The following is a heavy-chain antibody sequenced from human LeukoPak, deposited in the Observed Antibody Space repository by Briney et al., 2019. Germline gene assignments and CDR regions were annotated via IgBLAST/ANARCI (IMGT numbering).Heavy chain of an antibody. Sequence: KTGGSLRLSCTASGFTFSDCDMNWFRQAPGKGLEWVSSISYRTSHIYYADPVKGRFTISRDNAKNSLYLQMDSLRAEDTAVYFCGRAFPPLRTAAAGDYWGQGTLVTVSS. J-gene: IGHJ4*02. CDR1: GFTFSDCD. D-gene: IGHD6-13*01. V-gene: IGHV3-21*01. CDR3: GRAFPPLRTAAAGDY. CDR2: ISYRTSHI.